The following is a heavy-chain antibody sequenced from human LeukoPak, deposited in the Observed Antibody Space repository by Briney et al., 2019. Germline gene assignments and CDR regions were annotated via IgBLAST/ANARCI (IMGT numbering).Heavy chain of an antibody. Sequence: GASVKVSCRASGYSFSHYYLHWVRQAPGQGLEWMGIINLRGNATNYAPQFQGRVTMTRDLSTNTVYMELSTLRSEDSAMYYCATIPPNNYGMDVWGQGTTVTVSS. V-gene: IGHV1-46*01. CDR1: GYSFSHYY. CDR2: INLRGNAT. J-gene: IGHJ6*02. CDR3: ATIPPNNYGMDV. D-gene: IGHD5-24*01.